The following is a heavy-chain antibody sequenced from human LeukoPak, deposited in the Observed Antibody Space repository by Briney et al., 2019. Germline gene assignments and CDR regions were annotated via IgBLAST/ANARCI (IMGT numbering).Heavy chain of an antibody. J-gene: IGHJ4*02. CDR2: ISGSGGST. Sequence: GGSLRLSCAASGFTFSSYAMSWVRQAPGKGLEWVSAISGSGGSTYYADSVKGRFTISRDNSKNTLYLQMNSLRAEDTAAYYCAKDSSGYAGCSGGSCYPHAFDYWGQGTLVTVSS. V-gene: IGHV3-23*01. D-gene: IGHD2-15*01. CDR3: AKDSSGYAGCSGGSCYPHAFDY. CDR1: GFTFSSYA.